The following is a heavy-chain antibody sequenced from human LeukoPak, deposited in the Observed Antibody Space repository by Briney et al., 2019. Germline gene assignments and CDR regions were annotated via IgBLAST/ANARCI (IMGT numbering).Heavy chain of an antibody. V-gene: IGHV4-39*01. CDR1: GGSIGSSSYY. J-gene: IGHJ4*02. CDR3: ARHIRYPQYSSGWVFDY. D-gene: IGHD6-19*01. CDR2: IYYSGST. Sequence: SETLSLTCTVSGGSIGSSSYYWGWIRQPPGRGLEWIGSIYYSGSTYYNPSLKSRVTISVDTSKNQFSLKQSSVTAADTAVYYCARHIRYPQYSSGWVFDYWGQGTLVTVSS.